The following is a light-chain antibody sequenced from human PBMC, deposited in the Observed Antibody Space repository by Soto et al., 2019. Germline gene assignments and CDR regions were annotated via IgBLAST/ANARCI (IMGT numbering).Light chain of an antibody. J-gene: IGLJ2*01. V-gene: IGLV2-14*01. CDR3: SSYTSSSTLEVV. CDR2: EVS. CDR1: SSDVGGYNY. Sequence: QSVLTQPASVSGSPGQSITISCTGTSSDVGGYNYVSWYQQHPGKAPKLMIYEVSNRPSGVSNRFSGSKSGNTASLTISGLQAEDEADYYCSSYTSSSTLEVVFGGGTK.